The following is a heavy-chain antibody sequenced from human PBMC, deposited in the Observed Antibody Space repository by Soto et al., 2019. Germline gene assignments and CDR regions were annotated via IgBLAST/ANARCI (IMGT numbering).Heavy chain of an antibody. J-gene: IGHJ4*02. CDR2: INPSGYTS. D-gene: IGHD2-8*01. Sequence: ASVKVSCKTSGYTFTDYYIHWVRQAPGQGLEWMGIINPSGYTSTLAQKFQGRLTVTSDTSTSTVFMELGSLTSEDTAVYYCARDIHAAFTTMVNWGQGTLVTVSS. V-gene: IGHV1-46*01. CDR3: ARDIHAAFTTMVN. CDR1: GYTFTDYY.